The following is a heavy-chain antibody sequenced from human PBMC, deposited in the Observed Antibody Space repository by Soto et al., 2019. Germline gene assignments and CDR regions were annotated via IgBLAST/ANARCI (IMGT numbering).Heavy chain of an antibody. J-gene: IGHJ4*02. CDR3: ARDQSFGGGTICYYFDF. Sequence: QVQLVESGGGVVQPGRSLRLSCAGSGFTFTTYALHCVRLAPGKGLEWVAFISNDGRGKYYADSVKGRFTISRDKSKNTLYLQMNSLRSDDTAVYYCARDQSFGGGTICYYFDFWGQGTLVTVPS. V-gene: IGHV3-30*04. D-gene: IGHD3-3*01. CDR1: GFTFTTYA. CDR2: ISNDGRGK.